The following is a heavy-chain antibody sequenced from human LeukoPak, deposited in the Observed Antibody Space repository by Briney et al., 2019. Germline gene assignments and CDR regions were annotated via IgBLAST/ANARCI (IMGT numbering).Heavy chain of an antibody. Sequence: GGSLRLSCAASGFTFSNHGMNWVRQAPGKGLEWVSGISPSGDIRYYADSVKGRFTISRDSFKNTLYLQMNSLRPEDTAVYYCAKEGDYYGSGSYRDGFDIWGQGTRATVSS. CDR1: GFTFSNHG. J-gene: IGHJ3*02. CDR2: ISPSGDIR. CDR3: AKEGDYYGSGSYRDGFDI. D-gene: IGHD3-10*01. V-gene: IGHV3-23*01.